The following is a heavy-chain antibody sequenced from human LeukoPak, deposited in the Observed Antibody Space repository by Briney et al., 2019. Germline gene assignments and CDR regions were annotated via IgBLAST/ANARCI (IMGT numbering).Heavy chain of an antibody. CDR2: IYYSGST. V-gene: IGHV4-39*07. J-gene: IGHJ4*02. CDR3: ARVREGRSTSCYTADY. Sequence: SETLSLTCTVSGGSISSSSYYWGWIRQPPGKGLEWIGSIYYSGSTYYNSSLKSRVTISVDTSKNQFSLKLSSVTAADTAVYYCARVREGRSTSCYTADYWGQGTLVTVSS. D-gene: IGHD2-2*02. CDR1: GGSISSSSYY.